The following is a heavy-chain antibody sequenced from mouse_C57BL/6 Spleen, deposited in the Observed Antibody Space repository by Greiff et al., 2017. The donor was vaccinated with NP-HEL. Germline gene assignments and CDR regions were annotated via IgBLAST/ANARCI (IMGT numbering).Heavy chain of an antibody. CDR2: INPSNGGT. V-gene: IGHV1-53*01. CDR3: ARRRAYYSNFYYFDY. J-gene: IGHJ2*01. CDR1: GYTFTSYW. D-gene: IGHD2-5*01. Sequence: QVQLQQSGTELVKPGASVKLSCKASGYTFTSYWMHWVKQRPGQGLEWIGNINPSNGGTNYNEKFKSKATLTVDKSSSTAYMQLSSLTSEDSAVYYCARRRAYYSNFYYFDYWGQGTTLTVSS.